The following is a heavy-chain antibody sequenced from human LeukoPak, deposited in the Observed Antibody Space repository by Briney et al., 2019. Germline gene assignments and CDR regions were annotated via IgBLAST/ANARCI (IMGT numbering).Heavy chain of an antibody. D-gene: IGHD6-13*01. CDR2: IYHTGGT. CDR3: ARVGEQHLDYYFDY. Sequence: SETLSLTCTVSGGSFNDYFWSWIRQPPGKGLEWIGYIYHTGGTHYNPSLKSRVTMSLDTSKNQFSLKLSSVTALDTAVYFCARVGEQHLDYYFDYWGQGTLVTVSS. CDR1: GGSFNDYF. J-gene: IGHJ4*02. V-gene: IGHV4-59*01.